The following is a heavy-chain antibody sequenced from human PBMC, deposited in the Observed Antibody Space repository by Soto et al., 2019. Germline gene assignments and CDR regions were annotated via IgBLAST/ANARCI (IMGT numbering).Heavy chain of an antibody. CDR3: ARHRRRHAGRVPFDY. CDR2: SIPMFGTA. V-gene: IGHV1-69*01. D-gene: IGHD2-2*01. CDR1: GGTCSSYA. Sequence: QVQLVQSGAAVKKPGSSVKVSCTASGGTCSSYAISWVRQAPGQGLEWMGGSIPMFGTANYAQKFQGRVTISADESPSPAYMALGSLRSQDTAVYSRARHRRRHAGRVPFDYWGQGNLVTVSS. J-gene: IGHJ4*01.